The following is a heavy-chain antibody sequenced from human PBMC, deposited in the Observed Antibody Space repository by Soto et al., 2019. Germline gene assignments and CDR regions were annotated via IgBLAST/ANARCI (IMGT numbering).Heavy chain of an antibody. V-gene: IGHV1-18*01. D-gene: IGHD3-3*01. J-gene: IGHJ5*02. CDR2: ISAYNGNT. CDR1: GYTFTSYG. CDR3: AGGMGSVTIFGVVLNWFAP. Sequence: ASVKVSCKASGYTFTSYGISWVRQAPGQGLEWMGWISAYNGNTNYAQKLQGRVTMTTDTSTSTAYMELRSLRSDDTAVYYCAGGMGSVTIFGVVLNWFAPGGQGTLVTVS.